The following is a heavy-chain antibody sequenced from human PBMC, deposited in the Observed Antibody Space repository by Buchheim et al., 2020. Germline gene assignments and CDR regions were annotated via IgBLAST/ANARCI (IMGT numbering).Heavy chain of an antibody. Sequence: QVQLQESGPGLVKPSGTLSLTCAVSDGSIRNNNWWTWVRQPPGRGLEWIGEIFHSGSTNYNPSLKSRVTIPVDKSKSQFSLNLRSVTAADTAVYYCARTTCAGDCNSFPYYYGMDVWGQGTT. V-gene: IGHV4-4*02. CDR1: DGSIRNNNW. CDR2: IFHSGST. D-gene: IGHD2-21*02. J-gene: IGHJ6*02. CDR3: ARTTCAGDCNSFPYYYGMDV.